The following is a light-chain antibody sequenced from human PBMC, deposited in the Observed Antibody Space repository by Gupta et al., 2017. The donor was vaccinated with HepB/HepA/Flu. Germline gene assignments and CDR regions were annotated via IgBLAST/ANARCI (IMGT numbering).Light chain of an antibody. CDR2: YTS. CDR1: QSIGTS. Sequence: EFVLTQSTDFQSVTPKEKVTITCRATQSIGTSLHWYQQKPRQSPKLLIKYTSQSFSGVPSRFSGSGSGTEFTLTINSLEAEDAATYFCQQTFTLPWTFGQGTKVEIK. J-gene: IGKJ1*01. CDR3: QQTFTLPWT. V-gene: IGKV6-21*01.